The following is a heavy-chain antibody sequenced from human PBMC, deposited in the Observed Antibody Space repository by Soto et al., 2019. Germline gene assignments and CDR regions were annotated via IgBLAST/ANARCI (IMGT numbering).Heavy chain of an antibody. D-gene: IGHD3-16*01. CDR3: ARTWGDLDD. V-gene: IGHV1-8*01. Sequence: ASVKVSCKASGYSFTRYDINWVRQATGQGLEWMGWMNPNSGYTGYAQRFQGRVTMTRDTSISTAYMELSSLRSEDTAVYYCARTWGDLDDWGQGIRVTVAS. CDR1: GYSFTRYD. J-gene: IGHJ4*02. CDR2: MNPNSGYT.